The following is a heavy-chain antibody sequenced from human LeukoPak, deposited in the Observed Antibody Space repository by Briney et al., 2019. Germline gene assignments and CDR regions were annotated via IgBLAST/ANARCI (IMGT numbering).Heavy chain of an antibody. D-gene: IGHD6-19*01. CDR1: GGSISGYY. CDR3: ARGRWSAVAGTIYDY. V-gene: IGHV4-59*01. CDR2: IYYSGST. Sequence: SETLSLTCTVSGGSISGYYWSWIRQPPGKGLEWIGYIYYSGSTNYNPSLKSRVTISVDTSKNQFSLKLSSVTVDTAVYYCARGRWSAVAGTIYDYWGQGTLVTVSS. J-gene: IGHJ4*02.